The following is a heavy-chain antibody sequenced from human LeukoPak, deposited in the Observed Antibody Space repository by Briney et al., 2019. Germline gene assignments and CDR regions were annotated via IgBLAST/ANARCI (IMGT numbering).Heavy chain of an antibody. J-gene: IGHJ4*02. V-gene: IGHV3-53*05. CDR2: IYSGGST. CDR3: AKAASSSSWGLFDY. Sequence: GGSLRLSCAASGFTVSSNYMSWVRQAPGKGLEWVSVIYSGGSTYYADSVKGRFTISRDNSKNTLYLQMNSLRAEDTAVYYCAKAASSSSWGLFDYWGQGTLVTVSS. D-gene: IGHD6-6*01. CDR1: GFTVSSNY.